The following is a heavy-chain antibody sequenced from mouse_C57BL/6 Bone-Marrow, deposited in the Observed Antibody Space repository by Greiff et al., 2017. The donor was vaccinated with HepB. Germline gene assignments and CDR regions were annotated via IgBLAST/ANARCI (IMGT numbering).Heavy chain of an antibody. Sequence: VKPGASVKMSCKASGYTFTSYWITWVKQRPGQGLEWIGDIYPGSGSTNYNEKFKSKATLTVDTSSSTAYMQLSSLTSEDSAVYYCARWGGRDAMDYWGQGTSVTVSS. CDR3: ARWGGRDAMDY. V-gene: IGHV1-55*01. D-gene: IGHD1-1*01. CDR1: GYTFTSYW. J-gene: IGHJ4*01. CDR2: IYPGSGST.